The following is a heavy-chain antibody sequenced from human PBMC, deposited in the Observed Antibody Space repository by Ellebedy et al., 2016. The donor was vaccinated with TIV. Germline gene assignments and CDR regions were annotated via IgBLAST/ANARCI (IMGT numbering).Heavy chain of an antibody. CDR3: ARGSQFRNWLDP. CDR1: GFTFSSYG. J-gene: IGHJ5*02. Sequence: GESLKISXAASGFTFSSYGMHWVRQAPGKGLEWVAVIWYDGSYKYYLDSVKSRFTISRDNSKNTLYLQMNSLRVEDTAVYYCARGSQFRNWLDPWGQGTLVTVSS. V-gene: IGHV3-33*01. CDR2: IWYDGSYK. D-gene: IGHD1-26*01.